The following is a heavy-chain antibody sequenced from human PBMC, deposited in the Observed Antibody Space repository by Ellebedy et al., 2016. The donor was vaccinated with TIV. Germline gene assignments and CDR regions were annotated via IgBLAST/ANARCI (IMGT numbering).Heavy chain of an antibody. D-gene: IGHD5-18*01. Sequence: SETLSLXXAVYGGSFSGYYWSWIRQPPGKGLEWIGEINHSGSTNYNPSLKSRVSISVDTSKNQFSLKLSSVTAADTAVYYCASGGYSYGPVDYWGQGTLVTVSS. CDR3: ASGGYSYGPVDY. V-gene: IGHV4-34*01. CDR1: GGSFSGYY. CDR2: INHSGST. J-gene: IGHJ4*02.